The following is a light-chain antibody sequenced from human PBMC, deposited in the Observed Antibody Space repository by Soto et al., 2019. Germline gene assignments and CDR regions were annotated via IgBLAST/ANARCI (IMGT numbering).Light chain of an antibody. CDR1: QSLTRSY. Sequence: VLTQSPATLSLSPGDPATLSCGASQSLTRSYLAWYQQKPGLAPGILISDASTSATGIPDRFSGSGSGTDFTLTITILEPEDVAVYYCQQYGNSPVTFGGGTKVEIK. V-gene: IGKV3D-20*01. CDR3: QQYGNSPVT. J-gene: IGKJ4*01. CDR2: DAS.